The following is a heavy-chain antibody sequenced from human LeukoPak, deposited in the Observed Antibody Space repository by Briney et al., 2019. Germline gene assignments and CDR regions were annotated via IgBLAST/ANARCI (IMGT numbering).Heavy chain of an antibody. CDR3: ARAHQVVVAATLMYYFDY. J-gene: IGHJ4*02. D-gene: IGHD2-15*01. V-gene: IGHV4-4*02. CDR1: GGSISSSNW. Sequence: PSGTLSLTCAVSGGSISSSNWWSWVRQPPGKGLEWIGEIYHSGSTNYNPSLKGRVTISVDKSKNQFSLKLSSVTAADTAVYYCARAHQVVVAATLMYYFDYWGQGTLVTVSS. CDR2: IYHSGST.